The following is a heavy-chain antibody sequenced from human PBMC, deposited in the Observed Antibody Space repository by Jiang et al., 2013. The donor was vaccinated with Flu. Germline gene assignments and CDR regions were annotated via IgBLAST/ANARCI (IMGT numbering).Heavy chain of an antibody. Sequence: SLTCTVSGGSISSYYWSWIRQPPGKGLDWIGYIYSSGSTNYNPPSRVESPYHVDTSKNQFSLSLSSVTAADTAVYYCARHRDDGSAYYTFDIWGQGTMVTVSS. V-gene: IGHV4-59*08. CDR2: IYSSGST. CDR3: ARHRDDGSAYYTFDI. J-gene: IGHJ3*02. D-gene: IGHD3-22*01. CDR1: GGSISSYY.